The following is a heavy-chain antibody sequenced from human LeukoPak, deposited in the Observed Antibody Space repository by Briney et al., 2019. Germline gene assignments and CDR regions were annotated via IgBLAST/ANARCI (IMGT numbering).Heavy chain of an antibody. J-gene: IGHJ6*03. CDR2: TSANNRNT. D-gene: IGHD2-2*01. CDR3: ARSQAVVSSSLYYYYMDV. CDR1: VYAFLVYG. Sequence: ASVKVSCKASVYAFLVYGFSWVRQAPGQGLEWMGWTSANNRNTNYAQRLQGRVTMTTDTSTNTAYMELRTLRSDDTAVYYCARSQAVVSSSLYYYYMDVWGKGTTIIVSS. V-gene: IGHV1-18*01.